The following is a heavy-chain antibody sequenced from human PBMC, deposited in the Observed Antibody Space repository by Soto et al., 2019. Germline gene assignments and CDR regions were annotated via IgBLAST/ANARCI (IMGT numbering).Heavy chain of an antibody. V-gene: IGHV4-59*08. J-gene: IGHJ3*02. CDR2: IYYYGTT. D-gene: IGHD3-9*01. CDR1: GASINGYY. Sequence: QVQLQESGPGVLKPSETLSLTCTVSGASINGYYWSWIRQSPGKGLEWIGYIYYYGTTNYNPTLKSRFTISVDTSKNQFSLKLSSVAAADTAVYYCARHTDDILTGNEALDIWGQGTMVTVSS. CDR3: ARHTDDILTGNEALDI.